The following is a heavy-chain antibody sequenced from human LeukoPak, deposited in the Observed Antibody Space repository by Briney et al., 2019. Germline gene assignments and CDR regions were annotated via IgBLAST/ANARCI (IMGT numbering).Heavy chain of an antibody. Sequence: PGGSLRLSCAASGFPFSSYSINWVRQAPGKGLEWVSSISSSSSYIYYADSVKGRFIISRDNAQNPLYLQMNSLRVEDTAVYYCARDVLGTVPYYYYGMDVWGKGTTVTVSS. CDR3: ARDVLGTVPYYYYGMDV. CDR2: ISSSSSYI. V-gene: IGHV3-21*01. CDR1: GFPFSSYS. D-gene: IGHD2-8*02. J-gene: IGHJ6*04.